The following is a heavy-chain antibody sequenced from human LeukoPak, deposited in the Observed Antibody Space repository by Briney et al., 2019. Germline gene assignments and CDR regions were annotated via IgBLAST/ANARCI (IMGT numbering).Heavy chain of an antibody. CDR2: IYHSGST. CDR3: ARESRWFGELLPDAFDI. J-gene: IGHJ3*02. CDR1: GGSISSGGYS. V-gene: IGHV4-30-2*01. Sequence: PSETLSLTCAVSGGSISSGGYSWSWIRQPPGKGLEWIGYIYHSGSTYYNPSLKSRVTISVDRSKNQFSLKLSSVTAADTAVYYCARESRWFGELLPDAFDIWGQGTMVTVSS. D-gene: IGHD3-10*01.